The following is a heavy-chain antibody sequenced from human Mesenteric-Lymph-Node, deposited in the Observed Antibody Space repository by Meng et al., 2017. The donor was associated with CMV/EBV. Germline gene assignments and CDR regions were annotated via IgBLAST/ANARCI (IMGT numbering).Heavy chain of an antibody. CDR2: VHHSGAT. V-gene: IGHV4-39*01. J-gene: IGHJ4*02. Sequence: QWQLEDLGPGLVKPSGHSSLPCFDSGESISNSTNYWTWFRQPPGKGLEWIGSVHHSGATYYTPSLKGRLTISVDTSANLFSLRLNTVPAADTATYYCARRGNYDSDYSEYWGQGPLVTVSS. D-gene: IGHD3-22*01. CDR3: ARRGNYDSDYSEY. CDR1: GESISNSTNY.